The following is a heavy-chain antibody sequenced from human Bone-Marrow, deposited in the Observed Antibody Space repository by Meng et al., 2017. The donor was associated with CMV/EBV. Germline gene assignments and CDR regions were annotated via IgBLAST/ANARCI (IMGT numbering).Heavy chain of an antibody. CDR3: ATVGGWGAYYVVDP. CDR2: IYYSGST. J-gene: IGHJ5*02. V-gene: IGHV4-61*08. D-gene: IGHD3-3*01. Sequence: ESLKISCTVSGGSASRGGFYWSWIRQPPGKGLEWIGYIYYSGSTNYNPSLKSRVTISVDTSKNQFSLKLSSVTAADTAVYYCATVGGWGAYYVVDPWGQGTLVTVSS. CDR1: GGSASRGGFY.